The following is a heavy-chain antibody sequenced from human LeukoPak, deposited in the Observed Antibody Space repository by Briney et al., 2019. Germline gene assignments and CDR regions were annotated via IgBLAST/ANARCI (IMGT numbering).Heavy chain of an antibody. D-gene: IGHD4-17*01. CDR3: ARDVGYGDYVGY. V-gene: IGHV3-21*01. CDR1: GFTFSSYS. J-gene: IGHJ4*02. Sequence: KPGGSLRLSCAASGFTFSSYSMNWVRQAPGKGLEWASSISSSSSYIYYADSVKGRFTISRDNAKNSLYLQMNSLRAEDTAVYYCARDVGYGDYVGYWGQGTLVTVSS. CDR2: ISSSSSYI.